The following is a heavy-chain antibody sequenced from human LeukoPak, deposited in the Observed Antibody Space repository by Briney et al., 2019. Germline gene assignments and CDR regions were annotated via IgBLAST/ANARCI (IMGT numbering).Heavy chain of an antibody. CDR1: GGTFSSYA. CDR3: ARARSIRLFLPNAKGDAFDI. D-gene: IGHD2-2*01. Sequence: ASVKVSCKASGGTFSSYAISWVRQAPGQGLEWMGGIIPIFGTANYAQKFQGRVTITADKSTSTAYMELSSLRSEDTAVYYCARARSIRLFLPNAKGDAFDIWGQGTMVTVSS. V-gene: IGHV1-69*06. J-gene: IGHJ3*02. CDR2: IIPIFGTA.